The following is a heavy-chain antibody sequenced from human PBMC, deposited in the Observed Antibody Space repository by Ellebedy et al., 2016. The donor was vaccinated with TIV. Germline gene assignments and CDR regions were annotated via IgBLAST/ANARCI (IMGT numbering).Heavy chain of an antibody. Sequence: GSLRLSCAVYGGSFSGYYWSWIRQPPGKGLEWIGEINHSGSTNYNPSLKSRVTISVDTSKNQFSLKLSSVTAADTAVYYCARVSYDSSGYYYYFDYWGQGTLVTVSS. D-gene: IGHD3-22*01. CDR2: INHSGST. V-gene: IGHV4-34*01. CDR3: ARVSYDSSGYYYYFDY. J-gene: IGHJ4*02. CDR1: GGSFSGYY.